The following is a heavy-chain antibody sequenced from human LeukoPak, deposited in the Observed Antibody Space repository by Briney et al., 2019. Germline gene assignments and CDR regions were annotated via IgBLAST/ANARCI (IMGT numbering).Heavy chain of an antibody. CDR3: ARDFRYYFDY. J-gene: IGHJ4*02. Sequence: GGSLRLPCAASGFPFSSYSMNWVRQVPGKGLEWVSYISGSSGATFYADSVKGRFTISRDNAKNSLYLQMNSLRDEDTAVYYCARDFRYYFDYWGQGTLVTVSS. V-gene: IGHV3-48*02. D-gene: IGHD1-14*01. CDR2: ISGSSGAT. CDR1: GFPFSSYS.